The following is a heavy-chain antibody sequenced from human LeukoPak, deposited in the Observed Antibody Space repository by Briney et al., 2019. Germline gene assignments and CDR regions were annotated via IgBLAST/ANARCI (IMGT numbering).Heavy chain of an antibody. J-gene: IGHJ4*02. CDR2: ISGSGVST. CDR3: ARVTYGSGTYGAFDY. Sequence: GGSLRLSCAASGFTFRTSGMSWVRQAPGKGLEWVSAISGSGVSTYYADSVKGRFTISRDNSKNTLYLQMNSLRAEDTAVYYCARVTYGSGTYGAFDYWGQGTLVTVPS. D-gene: IGHD3-10*01. V-gene: IGHV3-23*01. CDR1: GFTFRTSG.